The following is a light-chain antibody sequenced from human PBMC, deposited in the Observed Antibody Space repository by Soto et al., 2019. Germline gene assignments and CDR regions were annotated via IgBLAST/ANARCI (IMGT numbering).Light chain of an antibody. CDR1: SGDVGGYYY. CDR3: SSYTAGGTI. CDR2: EVS. Sequence: VLTQPASVSGSPGQSITISCTGTSGDVGGYYYVSWYQQLPGKAPKLMISEVSNRPSGVSNRFSGSKSGNTASLTISGLQAEDEADYYCSSYTAGGTIFGTGTKV. V-gene: IGLV2-14*01. J-gene: IGLJ1*01.